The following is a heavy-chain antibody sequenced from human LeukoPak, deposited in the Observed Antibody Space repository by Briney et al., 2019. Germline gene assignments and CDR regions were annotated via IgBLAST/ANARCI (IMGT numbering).Heavy chain of an antibody. V-gene: IGHV1-46*01. CDR1: GYTFTSYY. Sequence: ASVKVSCKASGYTFTSYYMHWVRQAPGQGLDWMGIINPGGGSTTYAQKFQDRVTMTRDTSTSTVYMELSSLRSEDTAVYYCARERATYGFDIWGQGTMVTVAS. J-gene: IGHJ3*02. CDR2: INPGGGST. CDR3: ARERATYGFDI.